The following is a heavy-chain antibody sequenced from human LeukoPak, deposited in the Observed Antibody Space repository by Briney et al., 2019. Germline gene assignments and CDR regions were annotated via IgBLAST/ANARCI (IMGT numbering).Heavy chain of an antibody. J-gene: IGHJ4*02. CDR2: GSTSGST. CDR3: ARDSYFGSGNYYIDY. V-gene: IGHV4-4*07. Sequence: SETLSLTCTVSGASISSYYWSWIRQPAGKGLEWIGRGSTSGSTNYNPSLKSRVTMSVETSKNQFSPKLSSVTAADTAVYYCARDSYFGSGNYYIDYWGQGTLVTVSS. CDR1: GASISSYY. D-gene: IGHD3-10*01.